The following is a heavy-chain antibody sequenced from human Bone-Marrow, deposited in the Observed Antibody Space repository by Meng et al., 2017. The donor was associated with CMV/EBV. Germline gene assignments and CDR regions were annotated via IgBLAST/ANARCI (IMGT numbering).Heavy chain of an antibody. CDR2: MSPETVNT. CDR3: VRTPPKGDFDS. CDR1: GYRFTSYD. V-gene: IGHV1-8*01. Sequence: QVQLVQSGAVVKLPGASVQVPCKASGYRFTSYDINWVREAPGQGLEWMGWMSPETVNTGYAQKFQGRITMTRDTSITTAYMELSSLTSEDTAIYYCVRTPPKGDFDSWGQGTLVTVSS. J-gene: IGHJ4*02. D-gene: IGHD1-14*01.